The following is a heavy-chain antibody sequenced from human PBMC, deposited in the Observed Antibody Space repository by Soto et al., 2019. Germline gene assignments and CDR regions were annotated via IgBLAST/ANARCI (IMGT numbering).Heavy chain of an antibody. D-gene: IGHD6-19*01. V-gene: IGHV3-30*18. CDR3: AKGGRQWLVTSDFNY. J-gene: IGHJ4*02. CDR1: GFTFSDYA. CDR2: VSHDGRNT. Sequence: VQLVESGGGVVQPGRSLRLSCAASGFTFSDYAMHWVRQAPGKGLEWVAVVSHDGRNTHYADSVKGRFTISRDSSKNTVSLELTTLRAEDTAVYYCAKGGRQWLVTSDFNYWGQGALVTVSS.